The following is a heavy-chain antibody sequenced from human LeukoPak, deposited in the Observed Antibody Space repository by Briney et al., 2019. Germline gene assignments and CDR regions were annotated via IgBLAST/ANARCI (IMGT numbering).Heavy chain of an antibody. Sequence: PGGSLRLSCEASGFTFDDYAMHWVRQAPGKGLEWVSLINGDGGSTHHADSVKGRFTISRDNSKNTLYLQMNSLTGDDTAVYYCAKDSITMVRGTDYWGQGTLVTVSS. J-gene: IGHJ4*02. CDR1: GFTFDDYA. D-gene: IGHD3-10*01. V-gene: IGHV3-43*02. CDR2: INGDGGST. CDR3: AKDSITMVRGTDY.